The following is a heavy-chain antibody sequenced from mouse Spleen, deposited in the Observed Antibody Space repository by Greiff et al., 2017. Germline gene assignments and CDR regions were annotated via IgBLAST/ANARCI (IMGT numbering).Heavy chain of an antibody. J-gene: IGHJ2*01. CDR2: INPSTGYT. CDR1: GYTFTSYW. D-gene: IGHD2-2*01. CDR3: ARDYGYDRYDY. Sequence: VKLMESGAELAKPGASVKMSCKASGYTFTSYWMHWVKQRPGQGLEWIGYINPSTGYTEYNQKFKDKATLTADKSSSTAYMQLSSLTSEDSAVYYCARDYGYDRYDYWGQGTTLTVSS. V-gene: IGHV1-7*01.